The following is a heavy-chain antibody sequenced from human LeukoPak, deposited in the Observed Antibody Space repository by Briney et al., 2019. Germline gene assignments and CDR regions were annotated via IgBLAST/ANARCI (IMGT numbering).Heavy chain of an antibody. CDR1: GFTFSSYA. CDR2: ISDSGGST. CDR3: AKRVEYSSSSGGYFDY. Sequence: GGSLRLSCAASGFTFSSYAMSWVRQAPGKGLEWVSAISDSGGSTYYADSVKGRFTISRDNSKNTLYLQMNSLRAEDTAIYYCAKRVEYSSSSGGYFDYWGQGTLVTVSS. V-gene: IGHV3-23*01. J-gene: IGHJ4*02. D-gene: IGHD6-6*01.